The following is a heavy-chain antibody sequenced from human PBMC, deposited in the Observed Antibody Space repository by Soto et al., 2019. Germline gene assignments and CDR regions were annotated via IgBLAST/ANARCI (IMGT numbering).Heavy chain of an antibody. CDR1: GFTFSSYS. D-gene: IGHD2-2*01. J-gene: IGHJ6*02. CDR2: ISSSSSYI. V-gene: IGHV3-21*01. Sequence: TGGSLRLSCAASGFTFSSYSMNWVRQAPGKGLEWVSSISSSSSYIYYADSVKGRFTISRDNAKNSLYLQMNSLRAEDTAVYYCARDAPXIVVVPAAHYYYYGMDVWGQGTTVTVSS. CDR3: ARDAPXIVVVPAAHYYYYGMDV.